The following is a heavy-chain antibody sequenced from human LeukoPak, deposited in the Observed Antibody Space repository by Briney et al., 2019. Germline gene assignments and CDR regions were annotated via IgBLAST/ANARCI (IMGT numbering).Heavy chain of an antibody. Sequence: GASVKVSCKASGYTFTPYAVHWVRQAPGQRLEWMGWINAGNGNTKYSQKFQGRVTITRDTSASTAYMDLSSLRSEDTAVYYCARSGGIDVLRWFGDLLLDYWGQGTLVTVSS. CDR2: INAGNGNT. V-gene: IGHV1-3*01. J-gene: IGHJ4*02. CDR1: GYTFTPYA. D-gene: IGHD3-10*01. CDR3: ARSGGIDVLRWFGDLLLDY.